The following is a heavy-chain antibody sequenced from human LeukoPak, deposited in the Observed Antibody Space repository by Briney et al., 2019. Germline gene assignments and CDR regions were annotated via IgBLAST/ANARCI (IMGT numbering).Heavy chain of an antibody. D-gene: IGHD2-2*01. J-gene: IGHJ4*02. CDR2: ISGSGGST. V-gene: IGHV3-23*01. CDR3: AKPYYLGYCSSTSCYDFDY. Sequence: GGSLRLSCAASGFTFSSYAMSWVRQAPGKGLEWVSAISGSGGSTYYADSVKGRFTISRDNSKNTLYLQMNSLRAEDTAVYYCAKPYYLGYCSSTSCYDFDYWGQGTLVTVSS. CDR1: GFTFSSYA.